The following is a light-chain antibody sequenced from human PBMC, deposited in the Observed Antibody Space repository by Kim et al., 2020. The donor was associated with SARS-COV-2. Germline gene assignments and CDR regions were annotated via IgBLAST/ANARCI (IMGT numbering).Light chain of an antibody. V-gene: IGKV3-15*01. CDR2: FAS. Sequence: VSPAERAALACRASQGVSSTLAWYQHKPGQAPRLLIYFASTRAAGIPVRFSGSGSGTEFTLTISSVQSEDFAVYYCQQYDSWPWTFGQGTKVDIK. CDR3: QQYDSWPWT. CDR1: QGVSST. J-gene: IGKJ1*01.